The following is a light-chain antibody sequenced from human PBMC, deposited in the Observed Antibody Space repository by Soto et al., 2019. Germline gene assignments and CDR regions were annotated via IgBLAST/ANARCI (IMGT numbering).Light chain of an antibody. CDR2: AAS. CDR3: QQFNTYPFT. CDR1: QGISSS. V-gene: IGKV1-9*01. J-gene: IGKJ2*01. Sequence: DIQLTQSPSFLSASVGDRVTITCRASQGISSSLAWYQQKPGEAPQVLIYAASSLQSGVPSRFSGSGSGTAFTLTISSLQPEDFATYHCQQFNTYPFTFGQGTELEIK.